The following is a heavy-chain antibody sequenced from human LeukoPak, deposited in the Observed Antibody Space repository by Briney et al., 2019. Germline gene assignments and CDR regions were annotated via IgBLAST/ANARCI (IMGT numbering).Heavy chain of an antibody. CDR1: GFTFSSYG. CDR3: ANEYSKGDI. V-gene: IGHV3-30*18. J-gene: IGHJ3*02. CDR2: ISYDGSNK. Sequence: GGSLRLSCAASGFTFSSYGMHWVRQAPGKGLEWVAVISYDGSNKYYADSVKGRFTISRDNSKNTLYLQMNSLRAEDAAVYYCANEYSKGDIWGQGTMVTVSS. D-gene: IGHD4-11*01.